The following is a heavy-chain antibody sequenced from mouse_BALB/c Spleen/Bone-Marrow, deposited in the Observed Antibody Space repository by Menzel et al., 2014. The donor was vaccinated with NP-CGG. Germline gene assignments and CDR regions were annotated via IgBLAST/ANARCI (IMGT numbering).Heavy chain of an antibody. V-gene: IGHV1-26*01. CDR2: VNPNNGGT. Sequence: EVQLQQSGPDLVKPGASLKISCKASGYSFTGYYMYWLKQSHGKSLEWIGRVNPNNGGTTNNQKFKDKAILTVDKSSTIAYMELRSRTSEDSAVYYCARDAMDYWGQGTSVTVSS. CDR3: ARDAMDY. J-gene: IGHJ4*01. CDR1: GYSFTGYY.